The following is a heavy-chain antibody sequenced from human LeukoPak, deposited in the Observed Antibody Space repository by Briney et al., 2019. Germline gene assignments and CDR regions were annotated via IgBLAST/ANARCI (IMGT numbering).Heavy chain of an antibody. CDR1: GGSFSGYY. CDR2: INHSGST. J-gene: IGHJ5*02. V-gene: IGHV4-34*01. D-gene: IGHD6-6*01. Sequence: PSETLSLTCAVYGGSFSGYYWSWIRQPPGKGLEWIGEINHSGSTNYNPSLKSRVTMSVDTSKSQFSLKLSSVTAADTAVYYCARVTRPGSGFDPWGQGTLVTVSS. CDR3: ARVTRPGSGFDP.